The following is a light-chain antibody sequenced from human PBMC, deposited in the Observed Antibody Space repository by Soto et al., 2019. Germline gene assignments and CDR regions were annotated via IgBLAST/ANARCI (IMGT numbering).Light chain of an antibody. Sequence: EIVLTQSPGTLSLSPGERATLSCRASQSVSISYLAWYQQKPGQAPRLLIYGASSRATGIPDRFSGSGSGTDFTLTISRLEPEDFAVYYCQQYSSSPRTFGGGTKVEI. CDR3: QQYSSSPRT. CDR1: QSVSISY. CDR2: GAS. J-gene: IGKJ4*01. V-gene: IGKV3-20*01.